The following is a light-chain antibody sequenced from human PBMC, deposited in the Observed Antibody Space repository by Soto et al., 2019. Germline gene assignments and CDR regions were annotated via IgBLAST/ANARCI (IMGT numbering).Light chain of an antibody. CDR3: SSYTSSSTLVV. CDR2: AVS. V-gene: IGLV2-14*01. CDR1: SSDVGGYNY. J-gene: IGLJ2*01. Sequence: QSVLTQPASVSGSPGQSITISCTGTSSDVGGYNYVSWYQQQPGKAPKLMIYAVSNRPSGVSNRFSGSKSGNTSSLTISGLQAEDEADYYCSSYTSSSTLVVFGGGTKVTVL.